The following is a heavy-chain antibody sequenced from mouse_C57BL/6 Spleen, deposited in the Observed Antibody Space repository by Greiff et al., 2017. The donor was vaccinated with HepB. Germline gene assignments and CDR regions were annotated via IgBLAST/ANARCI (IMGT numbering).Heavy chain of an antibody. V-gene: IGHV1-55*01. D-gene: IGHD3-2*02. CDR3: AREGLGSSGYWFAY. CDR2: IYPGSGST. CDR1: GYTFTSYW. J-gene: IGHJ3*01. Sequence: QVQLQQPGAELVKPGASVKMSCKASGYTFTSYWITWVKQRPGQGLEWIGDIYPGSGSTNYNEKFKCKATLTVDTSSSTAYMQLSSLTSEDSAVYYCAREGLGSSGYWFAYWGQGTLVTVSA.